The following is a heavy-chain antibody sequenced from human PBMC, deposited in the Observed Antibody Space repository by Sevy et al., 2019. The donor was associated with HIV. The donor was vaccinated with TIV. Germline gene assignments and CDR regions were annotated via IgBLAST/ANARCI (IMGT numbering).Heavy chain of an antibody. J-gene: IGHJ4*02. CDR3: AKGNSRSSDY. CDR2: IKQAESEK. V-gene: IGHV3-7*01. CDR1: GFSFRNYW. D-gene: IGHD1-26*01. Sequence: GGSLRLSCAASGFSFRNYWMHWVRQAPGKGLEWVANIKQAESEKYYVASVKGRFTISRDNAKNSVYLEMNSLRPEDTAIYYCAKGNSRSSDYWGQGTLVTVSS.